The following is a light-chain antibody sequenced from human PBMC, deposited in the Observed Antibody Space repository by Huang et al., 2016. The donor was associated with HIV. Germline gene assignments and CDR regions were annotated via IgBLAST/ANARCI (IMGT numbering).Light chain of an antibody. CDR3: QQRSKWPLT. V-gene: IGKV3-11*01. Sequence: EIVLTQSPALSLSPGQRVTLSCRASQSVSDFLAWYQQKPGQAPRLLIYDASKRATGIPARFSGSGAGTDFTLTISSLEPEDFAVYYCQQRSKWPLTFGGGTKVESK. CDR2: DAS. CDR1: QSVSDF. J-gene: IGKJ4*01.